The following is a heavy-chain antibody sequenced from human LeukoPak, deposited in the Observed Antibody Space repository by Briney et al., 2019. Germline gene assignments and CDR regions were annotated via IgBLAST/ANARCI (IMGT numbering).Heavy chain of an antibody. CDR2: IKTKANSYAT. CDR3: TRRSTTSSGYYSPYYYYYMDV. D-gene: IGHD3-22*01. J-gene: IGHJ6*03. Sequence: GGSLRLSCAASGFTFSGSPMHWVRQASGKGLEWVGHIKTKANSYATAYAASVKGRFTISRDDSKNTAYLQMNSLKTEDTAVYYCTRRSTTSSGYYSPYYYYYMDVWGKGTTVTVSS. CDR1: GFTFSGSP. V-gene: IGHV3-73*01.